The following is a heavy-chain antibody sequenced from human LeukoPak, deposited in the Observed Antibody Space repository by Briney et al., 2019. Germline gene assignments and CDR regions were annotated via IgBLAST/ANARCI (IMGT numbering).Heavy chain of an antibody. D-gene: IGHD1-1*01. CDR1: GFTFSSYA. V-gene: IGHV3-23*01. Sequence: PGGSLRLSCAASGFTFSSYAMSWVRQAPGKGLEWVSAISGSGGSTYYADSVKGRFTISRDNSKNTLYLQMNSLRAEDTAVYYCAKVVGTTPYYYYGMDVGGQGTTVTVSS. J-gene: IGHJ6*02. CDR2: ISGSGGST. CDR3: AKVVGTTPYYYYGMDV.